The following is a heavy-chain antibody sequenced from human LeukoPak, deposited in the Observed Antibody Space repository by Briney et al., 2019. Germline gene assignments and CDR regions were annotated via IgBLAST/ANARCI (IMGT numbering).Heavy chain of an antibody. Sequence: SETLSLTCTVSGGSMSSYYWSWIRQPPGKGLEWIGYIYYSGSTNYNPSLKSRVTISVDTSKNQFSLKLSSVTAADTAVYYCATPSEVGATGAFDIWGQGTMVTVSS. CDR1: GGSMSSYY. D-gene: IGHD1-26*01. V-gene: IGHV4-59*01. CDR2: IYYSGST. CDR3: ATPSEVGATGAFDI. J-gene: IGHJ3*02.